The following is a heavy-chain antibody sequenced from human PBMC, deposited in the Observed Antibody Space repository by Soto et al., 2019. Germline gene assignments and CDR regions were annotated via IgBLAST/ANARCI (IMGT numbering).Heavy chain of an antibody. J-gene: IGHJ4*02. CDR3: AREAIIVIAAPEYYFDY. Sequence: EVQLVESGGDLVQRGGSLRLSCSAPGSDVSNTAMSWVCKAPGKELEWASVIYGGGYTNYAVSVKDKSIVSKDSPKNSLYLQMDSLRAEDTAVYYCAREAIIVIAAPEYYFDYWGQGSLVTVSS. CDR1: GSDVSNTA. D-gene: IGHD3-22*01. V-gene: IGHV3-66*01. CDR2: IYGGGYT.